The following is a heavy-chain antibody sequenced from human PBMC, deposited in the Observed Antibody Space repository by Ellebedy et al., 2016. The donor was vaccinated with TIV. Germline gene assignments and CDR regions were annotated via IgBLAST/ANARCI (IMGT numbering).Heavy chain of an antibody. J-gene: IGHJ5*02. Sequence: SVKVSCXASEGTFSSYAISWVRQAPGQGLEWMGGIIPIFGTANYAQKFQGRVTITADKSTSTAYMELSSLRSEDTAVYYCARGSTVGVVPAAPTDSSSWYGLLYNWFDPWGQGTLVTVSS. CDR3: ARGSTVGVVPAAPTDSSSWYGLLYNWFDP. V-gene: IGHV1-69*06. CDR1: EGTFSSYA. CDR2: IIPIFGTA. D-gene: IGHD6-13*01.